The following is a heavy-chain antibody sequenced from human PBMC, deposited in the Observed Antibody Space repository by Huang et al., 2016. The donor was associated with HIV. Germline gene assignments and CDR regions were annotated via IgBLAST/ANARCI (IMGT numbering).Heavy chain of an antibody. Sequence: LQLQESGPGLVKSSETLSLICTVSGGSISSSSYYWGWIRPPPGKGPEWMGSIYYSGNTYYTPPLKSRVTISVDTSKNQFSLKVNSVTAADTAVYYCARHGRVAGHYYNNMDVWGRGTTVTVSS. CDR2: IYYSGNT. CDR3: ARHGRVAGHYYNNMDV. J-gene: IGHJ6*02. D-gene: IGHD6-19*01. V-gene: IGHV4-39*01. CDR1: GGSISSSSYY.